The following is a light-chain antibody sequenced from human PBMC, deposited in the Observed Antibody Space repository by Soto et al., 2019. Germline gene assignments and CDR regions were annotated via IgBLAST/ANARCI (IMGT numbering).Light chain of an antibody. CDR2: DGS. CDR1: QNLHSF. Sequence: VSPGPRFPRSCRASQNLHSFLNWYQQRPGQAPRPLIYDGSKRAAGVPDRISGDGSGTDYTLTISSLEPEDFAVYYCQQRTRWPMTFGQGTRLEIK. CDR3: QQRTRWPMT. J-gene: IGKJ5*01. V-gene: IGKV3-11*01.